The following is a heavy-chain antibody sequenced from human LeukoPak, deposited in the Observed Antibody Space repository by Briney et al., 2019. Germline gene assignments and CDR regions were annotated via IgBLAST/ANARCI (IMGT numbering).Heavy chain of an antibody. CDR2: TYYGSKWFN. CDR1: GDSVSSSGVA. D-gene: IGHD1-7*01. V-gene: IGHV6-1*01. J-gene: IGHJ3*02. Sequence: SQTLSLTCDISGDSVSSSGVAWNWIRQSPSRDLEWLGRTYYGSKWFNEYSVSVRGRITINPDASNNHFSLQLNSMTPEDTAMYYCARGRNSAFDIWSQGTMVTVSS. CDR3: ARGRNSAFDI.